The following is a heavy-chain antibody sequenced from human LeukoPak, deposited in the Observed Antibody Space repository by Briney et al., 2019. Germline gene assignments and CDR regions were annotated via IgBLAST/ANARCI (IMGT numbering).Heavy chain of an antibody. Sequence: GGSLRLSCAASGFTFSSCSVHWVRQAPGKGLVWVSRSKGDGSSISYADSVKGRFTIFRDNAKNTLFLQMDSLRAEDTAVYYCVRGTIAAAGIDYWGQGTLVTVSS. CDR3: VRGTIAAAGIDY. J-gene: IGHJ4*02. V-gene: IGHV3-74*01. D-gene: IGHD6-13*01. CDR1: GFTFSSCS. CDR2: SKGDGSSI.